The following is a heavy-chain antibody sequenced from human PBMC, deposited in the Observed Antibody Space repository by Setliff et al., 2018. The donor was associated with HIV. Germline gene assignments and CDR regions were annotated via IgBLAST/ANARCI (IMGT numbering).Heavy chain of an antibody. CDR2: ISAYNGNT. Sequence: ASVKVSCKASGYTFTSYGISWVRQAPGQGLEWMGWISAYNGNTNYAQKLQGRVTMTTDTSTSTAYMELRSLRSDDTAVYYCASGSGYCRNGVCYIGVHKNPDKYYVDYGGQGTLVTVS. J-gene: IGHJ4*02. D-gene: IGHD2-8*01. V-gene: IGHV1-18*01. CDR3: ASGSGYCRNGVCYIGVHKNPDKYYVDY. CDR1: GYTFTSYG.